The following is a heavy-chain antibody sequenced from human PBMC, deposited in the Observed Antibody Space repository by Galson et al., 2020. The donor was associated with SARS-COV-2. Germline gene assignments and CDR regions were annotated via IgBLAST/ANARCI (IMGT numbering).Heavy chain of an antibody. V-gene: IGHV4-34*01. J-gene: IGHJ6*02. Sequence: SETLSLTCAVYGGSFSGYYWSWIRQPPGRGLEWIGEINHSGSTNYNPSLKSRVTISVDTSKNQFSLKLSSVTAADTAVYYCARGRVDDFWSGYYLYYYYYGMDVWGQGTTVTVSS. CDR1: GGSFSGYY. D-gene: IGHD3-3*01. CDR2: INHSGST. CDR3: ARGRVDDFWSGYYLYYYYYGMDV.